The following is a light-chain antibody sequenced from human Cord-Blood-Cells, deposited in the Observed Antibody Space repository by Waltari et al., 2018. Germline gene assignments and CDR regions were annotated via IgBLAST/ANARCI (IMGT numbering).Light chain of an antibody. J-gene: IGLJ2*01. V-gene: IGLV2-14*01. Sequence: SPLTQPASVSGSPGQSITIPCTATSSAVGGYNKVSWYQQHPGNAPKLMIYDVSNRPSGVSNRFSGSKSGNTASLTISGLQAEDEADYYCSSYTSSSTLVVFGGGTKLTVL. CDR2: DVS. CDR3: SSYTSSSTLVV. CDR1: SSAVGGYNK.